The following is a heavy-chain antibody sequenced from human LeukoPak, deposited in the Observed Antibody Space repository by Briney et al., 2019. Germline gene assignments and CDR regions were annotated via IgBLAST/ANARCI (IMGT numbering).Heavy chain of an antibody. CDR2: IYPESGGT. CDR1: GFTFTGYY. J-gene: IGHJ4*02. Sequence: ASMKVSCKTSGFTFTGYYLHWVRQAPGQGLEWMGWIYPESGGTNYAQKFQGRVTMTRDTSSSIAYLELSRLRSDDTAVYYCSSGGAKYDYWGQGTRVTVSS. CDR3: SSGGAKYDY. D-gene: IGHD2-21*01. V-gene: IGHV1-2*02.